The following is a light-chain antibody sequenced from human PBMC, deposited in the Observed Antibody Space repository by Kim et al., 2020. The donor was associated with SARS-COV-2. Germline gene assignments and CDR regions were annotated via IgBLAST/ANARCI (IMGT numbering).Light chain of an antibody. Sequence: EIVLTQSPGTLSLSPGERATLSCRASQSFSSNFLAWYQQRHGQAPRLLIYAASSRATGIPDRFSGSGSGTDFTLTISRLEPEDFAVYYCQKYGGSPSTFGQGTKLEI. J-gene: IGKJ2*01. CDR3: QKYGGSPST. CDR2: AAS. CDR1: QSFSSNF. V-gene: IGKV3-20*01.